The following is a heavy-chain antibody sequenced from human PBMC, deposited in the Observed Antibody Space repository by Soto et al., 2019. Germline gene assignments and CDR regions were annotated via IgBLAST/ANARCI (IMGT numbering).Heavy chain of an antibody. CDR3: AREMATIFYYYYGMDV. CDR2: IIPIFGTA. CDR1: GGTFSSYA. D-gene: IGHD5-12*01. Sequence: QVQLVQSGAEVKKPGSSVKVSCTASGGTFSSYAISWVRQAPGQGLEWMGGIIPIFGTANYAQKFQGRVTITADESTSTGYMELGSLRSDDTAVYYCAREMATIFYYYYGMDVGGQGTTVTVSS. V-gene: IGHV1-69*01. J-gene: IGHJ6*02.